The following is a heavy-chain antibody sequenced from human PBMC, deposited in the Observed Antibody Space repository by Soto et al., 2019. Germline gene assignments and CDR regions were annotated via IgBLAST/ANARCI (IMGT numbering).Heavy chain of an antibody. CDR3: ARGYSSSWYEDAFDI. CDR2: ISSSSSYI. Sequence: EVQLVESGGGLVKPGGSLRLSCAASGFTFSSYSMNWVRQAPGKGLEWVSSISSSSSYIYYADSVKGRFTISRDNAKNSRYLQMNSLRAEDTAVYYCARGYSSSWYEDAFDIWGQGTMVTVSS. D-gene: IGHD6-13*01. CDR1: GFTFSSYS. V-gene: IGHV3-21*01. J-gene: IGHJ3*02.